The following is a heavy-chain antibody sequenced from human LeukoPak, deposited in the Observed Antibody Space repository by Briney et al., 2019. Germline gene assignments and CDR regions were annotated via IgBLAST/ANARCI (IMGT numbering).Heavy chain of an antibody. CDR1: GGSISSGGYY. CDR3: ARYGFGESQFDY. D-gene: IGHD3-10*01. J-gene: IGHJ4*02. Sequence: SETLSLTCTVSGGSISSGGYYWSWIRQHPGKGLEWIGYIYYSGSTYYNPSLKSRVTISVDTSKNQFSLKLSSVTTADTAVYYCARYGFGESQFDYWGQGTLVTVSS. V-gene: IGHV4-31*03. CDR2: IYYSGST.